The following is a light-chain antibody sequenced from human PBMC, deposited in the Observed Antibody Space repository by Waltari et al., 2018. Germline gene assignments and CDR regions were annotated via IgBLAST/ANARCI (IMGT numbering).Light chain of an antibody. J-gene: IGLJ2*01. Sequence: QSVLTQPPSVSGAPGQSVTISSTGSSSNIGAGHDVHWYQQIPGSAPKVLIYRDDNRPSGVPGRFSGSKSGTSASLSVTGLHVEDEADYFCQSYDRDLNAVLFGGGTKLTVL. V-gene: IGLV1-40*01. CDR1: SSNIGAGHD. CDR2: RDD. CDR3: QSYDRDLNAVL.